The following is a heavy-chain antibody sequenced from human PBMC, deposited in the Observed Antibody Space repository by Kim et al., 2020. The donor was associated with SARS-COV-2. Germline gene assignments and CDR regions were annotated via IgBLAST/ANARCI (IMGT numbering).Heavy chain of an antibody. J-gene: IGHJ3*02. CDR2: IDPTDSYT. CDR1: GYSFTSYW. Sequence: GESLKISCKGSGYSFTSYWISWVRQMPGKGLEWMGRIDPTDSYTNYSPSSQGHVTISADKSITTAYLQWSSLQASDTAIYYCARIIAAAGRAFDIWGRGT. V-gene: IGHV5-10-1*01. CDR3: ARIIAAAGRAFDI. D-gene: IGHD6-13*01.